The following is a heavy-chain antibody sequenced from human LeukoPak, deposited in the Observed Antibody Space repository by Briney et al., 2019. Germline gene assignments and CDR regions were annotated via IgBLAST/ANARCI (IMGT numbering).Heavy chain of an antibody. CDR1: GFTFSSYS. CDR3: ARGGRTVTSWGGFDP. V-gene: IGHV3-21*01. D-gene: IGHD4-11*01. J-gene: IGHJ5*02. Sequence: NPGGSLRLSCTASGFTFSSYSMNWVRQAPGKGLEWVSSISSSSYIYYADSVKGRFTISRDNAKNSLYLQMNSLRAEDTAVYYCARGGRTVTSWGGFDPWGQGTLVTVSS. CDR2: ISSSSYI.